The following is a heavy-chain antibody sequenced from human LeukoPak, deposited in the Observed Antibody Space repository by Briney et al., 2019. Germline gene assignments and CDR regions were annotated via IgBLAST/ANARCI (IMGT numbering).Heavy chain of an antibody. D-gene: IGHD6-19*01. CDR3: ARTPARSGWAYYFDY. CDR1: GDSIRSDR. V-gene: IGHV4-4*09. J-gene: IGHJ4*02. CDR2: IYHTATT. Sequence: SETLSLTCAVSGDSIRSDRWNWIRQIPGKGLEWIGYIYHTATTNYNHSFRTRVTMSLDTSNNQFSLRLTSVTAADTALYYCARTPARSGWAYYFDYWGQGALVTVSS.